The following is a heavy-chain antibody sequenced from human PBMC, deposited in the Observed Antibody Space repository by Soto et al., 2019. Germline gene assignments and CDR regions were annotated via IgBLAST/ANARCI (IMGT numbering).Heavy chain of an antibody. V-gene: IGHV3-21*01. J-gene: IGHJ4*02. CDR1: GFAFSSYS. CDR2: ISSSSSYI. Sequence: PGGSLRLSCAASGFAFSSYSMNWFRQAPGKGLEWVSSISSSSSYIYYADSVKGRFTISRDNAKNSLYLQMNSLRAEDTAVYYCAREPDEEDNYGGNLRAKCWGQGTLVTVSS. D-gene: IGHD4-17*01. CDR3: AREPDEEDNYGGNLRAKC.